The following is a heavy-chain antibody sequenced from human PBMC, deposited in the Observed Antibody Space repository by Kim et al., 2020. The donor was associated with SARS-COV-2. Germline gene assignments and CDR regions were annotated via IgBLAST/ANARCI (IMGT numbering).Heavy chain of an antibody. CDR1: GGSFSGYY. D-gene: IGHD2-15*01. CDR2: INHSGST. CDR3: ARDKPFPVVVVAAKRFGWFDP. Sequence: SETLSLTCAVYGGSFSGYYWSWIRQPPGKGLEWIGEINHSGSTNYNPSLKSRVTISVDTSKNQFSLKLSSVTAADTAVYYCARDKPFPVVVVAAKRFGWFDPWGQGTLVTVSS. V-gene: IGHV4-34*01. J-gene: IGHJ5*02.